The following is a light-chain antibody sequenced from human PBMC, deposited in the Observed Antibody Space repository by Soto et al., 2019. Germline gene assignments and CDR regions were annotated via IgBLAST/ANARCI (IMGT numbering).Light chain of an antibody. Sequence: EIVLTQSPATLSVSPGERATLSCRASQSVGSNLAWYQQKPGQAPRLLIFGASTRATGAPTRFSGSGSGTEFTHTISSLQSEDFALYFCQQYYNRPPWTFGQGTKVEIK. CDR1: QSVGSN. CDR2: GAS. J-gene: IGKJ1*01. CDR3: QQYYNRPPWT. V-gene: IGKV3-15*01.